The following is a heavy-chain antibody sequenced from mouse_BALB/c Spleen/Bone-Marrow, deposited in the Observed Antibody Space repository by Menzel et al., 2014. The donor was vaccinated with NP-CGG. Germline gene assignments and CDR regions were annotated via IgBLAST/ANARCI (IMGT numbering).Heavy chain of an antibody. D-gene: IGHD1-2*01. CDR3: ARSHYPYYFDY. J-gene: IGHJ2*01. V-gene: IGHV2-9*02. CDR2: IWADGST. Sequence: VQRVESGPGLVAPSQSLSITCTVSGFSLTSYGVHWVRQPPGKGLEWLGVIWADGSTNYNSALMSRLSISKDNSKSQVLLKMNSLQTDDTAMYYCARSHYPYYFDYWGQGTTLTVSS. CDR1: GFSLTSYG.